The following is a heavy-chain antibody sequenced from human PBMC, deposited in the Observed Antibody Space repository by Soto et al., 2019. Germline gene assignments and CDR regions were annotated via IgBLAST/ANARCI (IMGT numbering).Heavy chain of an antibody. CDR1: GYSYTSYW. J-gene: IGHJ6*02. CDR3: ARASSSSQYYYYGMDV. CDR2: IDPSDSYT. V-gene: IGHV5-10-1*01. D-gene: IGHD6-6*01. Sequence: GESLKISCKGSGYSYTSYWISWVRQMPGKGLEWMGRIDPSDSYTNYSPSFQGHVTISADKSISTAYLQWSSLKASDTAMYYCARASSSSQYYYYGMDVWGPGTTLTVSS.